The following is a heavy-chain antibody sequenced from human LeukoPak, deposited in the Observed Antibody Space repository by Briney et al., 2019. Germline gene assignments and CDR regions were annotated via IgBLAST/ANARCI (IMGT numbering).Heavy chain of an antibody. Sequence: SETLSLTCNVSGGSIRSSIYYWGWIRQPPGKGLEWIGNIYYSGSTYYNPSLKSRVTISIDTSKNQFSLKLSSVTAADTSVYYCARSGTYDPFDFWGQGTMVTVSS. CDR1: GGSIRSSIYY. CDR2: IYYSGST. D-gene: IGHD1-26*01. J-gene: IGHJ3*01. V-gene: IGHV4-39*01. CDR3: ARSGTYDPFDF.